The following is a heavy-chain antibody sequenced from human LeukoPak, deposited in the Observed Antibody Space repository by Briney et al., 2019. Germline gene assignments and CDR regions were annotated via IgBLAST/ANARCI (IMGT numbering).Heavy chain of an antibody. V-gene: IGHV1-69*06. CDR3: ARDIRFGRARYMDV. CDR1: RGTFISYA. CDR2: IIPIFGTA. Sequence: SVNVSCKASRGTFISYAISWVRQAPGQGLDGMGGIIPIFGTANNAQKFQGRVTITADKCTSTAYMELSSLRSEDTAVYYCARDIRFGRARYMDVWGKGTTVTVSS. D-gene: IGHD3-10*01. J-gene: IGHJ6*03.